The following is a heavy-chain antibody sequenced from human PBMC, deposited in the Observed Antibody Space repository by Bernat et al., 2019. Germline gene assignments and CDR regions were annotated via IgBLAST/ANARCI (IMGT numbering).Heavy chain of an antibody. Sequence: EVQLLESGGGLVQPGGSLILSCAASGFTFSSYAMSWVRQAPGKGLEWVSAISGSGITTFYADSVKGRFTVSRDNSNNMLYLQMNSLRAEDTALYHCARDSLTGRVATILFSRSDALDIWGQGTLVAVSS. J-gene: IGHJ3*02. D-gene: IGHD5-24*01. CDR1: GFTFSSYA. CDR3: ARDSLTGRVATILFSRSDALDI. CDR2: ISGSGITT. V-gene: IGHV3-23*01.